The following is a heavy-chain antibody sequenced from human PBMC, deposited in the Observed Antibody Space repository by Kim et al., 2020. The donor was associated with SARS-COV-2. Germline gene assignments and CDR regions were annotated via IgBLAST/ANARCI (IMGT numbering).Heavy chain of an antibody. CDR1: GYSISSGYY. V-gene: IGHV4-38-2*02. J-gene: IGHJ4*02. D-gene: IGHD6-13*01. Sequence: SETLSLTCTVSGYSISSGYYWGWIRQPPGKGLEWVGSIYHSGSTYYNPALKSRVTISVDTSKNQFSLKLSSVTAADTAAYYCARVMGTAAAGTWGYWGQGTLVTVSS. CDR2: IYHSGST. CDR3: ARVMGTAAAGTWGY.